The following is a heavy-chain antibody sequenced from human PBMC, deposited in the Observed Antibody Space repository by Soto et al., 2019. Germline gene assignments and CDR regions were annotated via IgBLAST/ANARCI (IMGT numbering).Heavy chain of an antibody. V-gene: IGHV3-74*01. J-gene: IGHJ4*02. Sequence: PGGSLRLSCASPGFPFSSYWMHWVRQAPGKGLVWVSRINSDGTITRYADPVKGRFTVSRYNASNTLYLQMNSLRAEDTAVYYCARARSGDIDYWGQETLLTVSS. CDR1: GFPFSSYW. CDR2: INSDGTIT. CDR3: ARARSGDIDY.